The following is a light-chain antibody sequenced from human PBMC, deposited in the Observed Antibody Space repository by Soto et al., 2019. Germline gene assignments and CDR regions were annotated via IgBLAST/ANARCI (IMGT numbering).Light chain of an antibody. CDR3: QQFGPSPLVT. CDR1: QSVTTRY. J-gene: IGKJ3*01. Sequence: EIVLTQSPGTLSLSPGERATLSCRASQSVTTRYLAWYQQKPGQAPRLLIHGVSSRATGIPDRFSGSGSGTHFILTISRLEPEDFAVYYCQQFGPSPLVTFGPGTKVDIK. CDR2: GVS. V-gene: IGKV3-20*01.